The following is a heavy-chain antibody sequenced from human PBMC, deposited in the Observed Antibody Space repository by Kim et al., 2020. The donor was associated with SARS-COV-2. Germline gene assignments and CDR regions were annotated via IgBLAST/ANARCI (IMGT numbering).Heavy chain of an antibody. CDR2: ISYDGSNK. CDR1: GFTFSSYA. Sequence: GGSLRLSCAASGFTFSSYAMHWVRQAPGKGLEWVAVISYDGSNKYYADSVKGRFTISRDNSKNTLYLQMNSLRAEDTAVYYCASPGFTMMGYWGQGTLVTVSS. V-gene: IGHV3-30-3*01. J-gene: IGHJ4*02. CDR3: ASPGFTMMGY. D-gene: IGHD3-22*01.